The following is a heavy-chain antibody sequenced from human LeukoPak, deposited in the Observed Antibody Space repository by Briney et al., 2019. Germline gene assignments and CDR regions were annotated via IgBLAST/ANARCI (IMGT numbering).Heavy chain of an antibody. V-gene: IGHV4-38-2*02. J-gene: IGHJ5*02. CDR3: ARETRTYCGGDCYSNWFDP. Sequence: SETLSLTCTVSGYSISSGYYWGWIRQPPGKGLEWIGSIYHSGGTYYNPSLKSRVTISVDTSKNQFSLKLSSVTAADTAVYYCARETRTYCGGDCYSNWFDPWGQGTLVTVSS. CDR1: GYSISSGYY. D-gene: IGHD2-21*01. CDR2: IYHSGGT.